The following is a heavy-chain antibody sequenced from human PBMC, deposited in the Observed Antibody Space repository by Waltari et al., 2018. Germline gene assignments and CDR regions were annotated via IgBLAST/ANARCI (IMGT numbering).Heavy chain of an antibody. J-gene: IGHJ6*02. D-gene: IGHD2-2*01. Sequence: QVQLVQSGAEVKKPGSSVKVSCKASGGTVSSYAISWVRQAPGQGLEWMGGIIPIFGTANYAQKFQGRVTITADESTSTAYMELSILRSEDTAVDYCARGYCSITSCYAGVPGGDYYYYGMDVWGQGTTVTVSS. V-gene: IGHV1-69*01. CDR2: IIPIFGTA. CDR3: ARGYCSITSCYAGVPGGDYYYYGMDV. CDR1: GGTVSSYA.